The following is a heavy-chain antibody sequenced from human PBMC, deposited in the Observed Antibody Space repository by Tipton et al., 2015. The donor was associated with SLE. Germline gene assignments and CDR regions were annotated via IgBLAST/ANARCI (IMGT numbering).Heavy chain of an antibody. V-gene: IGHV1-18*01. CDR1: GYTFTSYG. Sequence: QSGAEVKKPGASVKVSCKASGYTFTSYGISWVRQAPGQGLEWMGWISAYNGNTNYAQKLKGRVTMTTDTSTSTAYMELRSLRSDDTAVYYCARESPGGSYGYPPLWYFDLWGRGTLVTVSS. D-gene: IGHD5-18*01. CDR2: ISAYNGNT. J-gene: IGHJ2*01. CDR3: ARESPGGSYGYPPLWYFDL.